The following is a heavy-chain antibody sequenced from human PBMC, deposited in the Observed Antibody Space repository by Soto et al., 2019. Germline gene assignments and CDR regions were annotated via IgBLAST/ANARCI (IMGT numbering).Heavy chain of an antibody. D-gene: IGHD3-10*01. Sequence: GGSLRLSCAASGFTFSSYGMHWVRQAPGKGLEWVAVISYDGSNKYYADSVKGRFTISRDNSKNTLYLQMNSLRAEDTAVYYCAKSDGTGYYGMDVWGQGTTVTVSS. CDR1: GFTFSSYG. CDR3: AKSDGTGYYGMDV. CDR2: ISYDGSNK. J-gene: IGHJ6*02. V-gene: IGHV3-30*18.